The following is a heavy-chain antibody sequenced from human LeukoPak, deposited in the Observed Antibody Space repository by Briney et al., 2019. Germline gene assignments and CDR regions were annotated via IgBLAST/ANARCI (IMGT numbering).Heavy chain of an antibody. D-gene: IGHD2-2*01. CDR1: GGSISSYY. CDR2: IYTSGST. Sequence: SETLSLTCTGSGGSISSYYWSWIRQPAGKGLEWIGRIYTSGSTNYNPSLKSRVTISVDKSKNQFSLKLSSVTAADTAVYYCAREELGYCSSTSCPHYDYWGQGTLCTVSP. J-gene: IGHJ4*02. CDR3: AREELGYCSSTSCPHYDY. V-gene: IGHV4-4*07.